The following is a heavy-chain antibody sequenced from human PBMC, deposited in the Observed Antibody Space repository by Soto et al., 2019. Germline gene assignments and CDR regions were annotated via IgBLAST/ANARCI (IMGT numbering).Heavy chain of an antibody. D-gene: IGHD3-9*01. V-gene: IGHV3-23*01. CDR1: GFTFSSYA. CDR2: ISGSGGST. Sequence: GGSLRLSFAASGFTFSSYALLWVRQAPGKGLEWVSAISGSGGSTYYSDSVKGRFTISRDNSKNTLYLQMNSLRAEDTAVYYCAKDYDILAGEEKDAFDIGGKGTMVTVSS. CDR3: AKDYDILAGEEKDAFDI. J-gene: IGHJ3*02.